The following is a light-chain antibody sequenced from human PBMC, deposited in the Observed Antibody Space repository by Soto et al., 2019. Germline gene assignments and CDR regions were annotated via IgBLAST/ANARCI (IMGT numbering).Light chain of an antibody. CDR1: RSISDW. J-gene: IGKJ1*01. Sequence: DIQMTQSPSSLSPSVGDRVTITCRASRSISDWLAWYQQKPGKAPKLLIYDASSLESGVPSRFSGSGSGTEFTLTISSLQPDDFATYYCQQYNSYLWTFGQRTKVDI. CDR2: DAS. V-gene: IGKV1-5*01. CDR3: QQYNSYLWT.